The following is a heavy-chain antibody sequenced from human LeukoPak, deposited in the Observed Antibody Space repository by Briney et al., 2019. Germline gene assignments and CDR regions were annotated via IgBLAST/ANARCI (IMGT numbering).Heavy chain of an antibody. V-gene: IGHV3-23*01. CDR1: GFTFSSYG. CDR2: ISGSGGRT. CDR3: AKDSSGYLSHAFDI. D-gene: IGHD3-22*01. J-gene: IGHJ3*02. Sequence: GGTLRLSCAASGFTFSSYGMTWVRQAPGKGLERVSAISGSGGRTYYADSVKGRFTISRDNSKNTLYLQMNSLRAEDTAVYYCAKDSSGYLSHAFDIWGQGTMVTVSS.